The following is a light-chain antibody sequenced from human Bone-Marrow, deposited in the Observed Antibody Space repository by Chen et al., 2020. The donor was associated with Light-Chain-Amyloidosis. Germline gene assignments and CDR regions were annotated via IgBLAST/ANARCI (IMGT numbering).Light chain of an antibody. CDR1: DLPTKY. CDR2: RDT. CDR3: QSADSSGTYEVI. Sequence: SYELTQPPSVSVSPGQTARLNCSGDDLPTKYAYWYQQKPGQAPVLVIHRDTERPSGISEQFSGSSSGTTATLTISGVQAEDEADYHCQSADSSGTYEVIFGGGTKLTVL. V-gene: IGLV3-25*03. J-gene: IGLJ2*01.